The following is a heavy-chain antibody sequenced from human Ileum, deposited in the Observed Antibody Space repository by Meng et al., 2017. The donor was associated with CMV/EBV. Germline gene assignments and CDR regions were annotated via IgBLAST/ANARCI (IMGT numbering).Heavy chain of an antibody. D-gene: IGHD2-21*02. CDR3: ATLPPGY. Sequence: GQVGAFGGCLVRWGGSLRLSCAVSGFPFSSHWLDWVRQVPGKGLVWVARIRSDGTITSYADSVKGRFTISRDNAKNTVYLQMNSLRDEDTAVYYCATLPPGYWGQGTLVTVSS. V-gene: IGHV3-74*01. CDR1: GFPFSSHW. J-gene: IGHJ4*02. CDR2: IRSDGTIT.